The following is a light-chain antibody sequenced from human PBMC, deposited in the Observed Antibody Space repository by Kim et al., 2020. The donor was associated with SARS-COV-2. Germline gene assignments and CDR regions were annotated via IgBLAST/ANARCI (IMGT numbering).Light chain of an antibody. CDR3: QSFDSSLSGVV. J-gene: IGLJ2*01. CDR2: RYN. CDR1: TSNSGAVYD. V-gene: IGLV1-40*01. Sequence: QWFTIPAPGSTSNSGAVYDVPWYQQLPETAPNLLLYRYNNRPPGVPDRFSGSKSGTSASLAITGLQAEDEADYYCQSFDSSLSGVVFGGGTKLTVL.